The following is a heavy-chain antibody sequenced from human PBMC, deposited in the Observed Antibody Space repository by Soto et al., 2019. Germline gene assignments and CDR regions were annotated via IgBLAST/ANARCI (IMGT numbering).Heavy chain of an antibody. CDR1: GGSISSGGYY. Sequence: TSETLSLTCTVSGGSISSGGYYWSWIRQHPGKGLEWIGYIYYSGSTYYNTSLKKRVTISVDTSKKQYSMKINTVTAADTVVYYCALAATDYYYGMDVWGQGTTVTVSS. V-gene: IGHV4-31*03. CDR2: IYYSGST. CDR3: ALAATDYYYGMDV. J-gene: IGHJ6*02. D-gene: IGHD2-15*01.